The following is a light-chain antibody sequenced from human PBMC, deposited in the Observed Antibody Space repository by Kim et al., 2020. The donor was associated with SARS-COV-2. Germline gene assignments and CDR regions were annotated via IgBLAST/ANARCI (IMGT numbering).Light chain of an antibody. CDR2: QDT. CDR3: QAWDSSTSVV. J-gene: IGLJ2*01. V-gene: IGLV3-1*01. Sequence: VSPGKTASITCSGDKLGDKYASWYQQKPGQSPVVVIYQDTKRPSGFPARFSGSNSGNTATLTISGTQAMDEADYYCQAWDSSTSVVFGGGTKLTVL. CDR1: KLGDKY.